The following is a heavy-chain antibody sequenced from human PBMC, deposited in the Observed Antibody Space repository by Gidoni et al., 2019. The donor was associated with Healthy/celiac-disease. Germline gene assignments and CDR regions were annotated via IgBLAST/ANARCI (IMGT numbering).Heavy chain of an antibody. D-gene: IGHD3-3*01. V-gene: IGHV3-53*01. CDR3: ARARTRITIFGVVSGEFDY. CDR2: IYSGGST. CDR1: GFTVSSNY. J-gene: IGHJ4*02. Sequence: EVQLVESGGGLIQPGGSLRLSCAASGFTVSSNYMSWVRQAPGKGLEWVAVIYSGGSTYYADSVKGRFTISRDNSKNTLYLQMNSLRAEDTAVYYCARARTRITIFGVVSGEFDYWGQGTLVTVSS.